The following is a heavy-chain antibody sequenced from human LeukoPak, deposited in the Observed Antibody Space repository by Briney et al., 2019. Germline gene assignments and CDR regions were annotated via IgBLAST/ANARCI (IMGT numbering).Heavy chain of an antibody. J-gene: IGHJ5*02. Sequence: SETLSLTRAVYGGSFSGYYWSWIRQPPGKGLEWIGEINHSGSTNYNPSLKSRVTISVDTSKNQFSLKLSSVTAADTAVYYCARALSRVRRWFDPWGQGTLVTVSS. CDR3: ARALSRVRRWFDP. V-gene: IGHV4-34*01. CDR1: GGSFSGYY. CDR2: INHSGST.